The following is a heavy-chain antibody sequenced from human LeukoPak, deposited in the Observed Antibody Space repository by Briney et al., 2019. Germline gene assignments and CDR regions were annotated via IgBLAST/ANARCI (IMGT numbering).Heavy chain of an antibody. CDR1: GFTFSSYA. V-gene: IGHV3-23*01. J-gene: IGHJ4*02. CDR3: AKDLIAFVDYGDQLPPPLLDY. CDR2: ISGSGGST. Sequence: GGSLRLSCAASGFTFSSYAMSWVRQAPGKGLEWVSAISGSGGSTYYADSVKGRFTISRDNSKNTLYLQMNSLRAEDTRVYCWAKDLIAFVDYGDQLPPPLLDYWGQGTLVTVSS. D-gene: IGHD4-17*01.